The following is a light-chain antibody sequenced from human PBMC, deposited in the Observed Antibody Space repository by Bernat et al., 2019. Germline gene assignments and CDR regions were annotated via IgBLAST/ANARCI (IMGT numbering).Light chain of an antibody. V-gene: IGLV6-57*01. CDR3: QSYDDTTVI. J-gene: IGLJ2*01. Sequence: NFMLTQPHSVSESPGKTVTISCTRSSGNIASKYVQWYQQRPGSSPITVIYENKESPSGVPNRFSGSIDSSSNSASLTISGLQSEDEADYFCQSYDDTTVIFGGGTKLTVL. CDR2: ENK. CDR1: SGNIASKY.